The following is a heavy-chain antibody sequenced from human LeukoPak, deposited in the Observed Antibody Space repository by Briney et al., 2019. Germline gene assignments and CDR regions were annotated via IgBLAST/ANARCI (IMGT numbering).Heavy chain of an antibody. D-gene: IGHD3-10*01. Sequence: PSETLSLTCAVSGYSISSGYYWGWIRQPPGEGLEWIGSIYHSGSTYYNPSLKSRVTISVDTSKNQFSLKLSSVTAADTAVYYCARRYGSYSQNLFDYWGRGTLVTVSS. CDR3: ARRYGSYSQNLFDY. J-gene: IGHJ4*02. V-gene: IGHV4-38-2*01. CDR2: IYHSGST. CDR1: GYSISSGYY.